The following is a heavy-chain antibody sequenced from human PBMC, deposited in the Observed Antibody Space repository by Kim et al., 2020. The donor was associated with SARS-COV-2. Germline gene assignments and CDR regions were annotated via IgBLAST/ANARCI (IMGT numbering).Heavy chain of an antibody. CDR1: GFTFSSYA. CDR3: ARGGWSGLNDAFDI. Sequence: GGSLRLSCAASGFTFSSYAMHWVRQAPGKGLEWVAVISYDGSNKYYADSVKGRFTISRDNSKNTLYLQMNSLRAEDTAVYYCARGGWSGLNDAFDIWGQGTTVTVSS. D-gene: IGHD3-3*01. J-gene: IGHJ3*02. CDR2: ISYDGSNK. V-gene: IGHV3-30-3*01.